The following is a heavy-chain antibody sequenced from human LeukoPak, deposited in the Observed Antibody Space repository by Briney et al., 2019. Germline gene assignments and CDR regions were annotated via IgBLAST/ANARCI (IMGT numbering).Heavy chain of an antibody. CDR2: IIPIFGTA. Sequence: SVKVSCKASGGTFSSYAISWVRQAPGQGLEWMGGIIPIFGTANYAQKFQGRVTITADKSTSTAYMELSSLRSEDTAVYYCARDWRSDDYYYYHYMDVWGKGTTVTVSS. CDR3: ARDWRSDDYYYYHYMDV. CDR1: GGTFSSYA. V-gene: IGHV1-69*06. J-gene: IGHJ6*03. D-gene: IGHD1-1*01.